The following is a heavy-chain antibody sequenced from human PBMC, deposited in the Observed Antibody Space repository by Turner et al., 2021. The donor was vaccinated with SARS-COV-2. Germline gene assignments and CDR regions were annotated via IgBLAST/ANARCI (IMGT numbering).Heavy chain of an antibody. CDR3: ARDGTGTLDS. CDR2: YYVDGGF. J-gene: IGHJ4*02. Sequence: QVQLQESGPRLAKPSATLSLTCTVSGDSISRYYWIWVRQPAGKGLEWIGRYYVDGGFSYNSSVKSRVTMSMDPSESQFSPRLDSVTAADTAVYYCARDGTGTLDSWGQGLLVTVSS. D-gene: IGHD1-1*01. V-gene: IGHV4-4*07. CDR1: GDSISRYY.